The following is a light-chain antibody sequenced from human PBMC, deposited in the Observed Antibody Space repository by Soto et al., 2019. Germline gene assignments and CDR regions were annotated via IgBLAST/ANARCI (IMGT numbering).Light chain of an antibody. Sequence: EIVLTQSPGTLSLSPGQRATLSCRASQSVSSSSLAWYQQRPGQAPRLHIYGASRRATGIPDRFSGSGSGTDFTLTISRLEPEDFAVYYCQHYGASPKYTFGQGTKLEIK. V-gene: IGKV3-20*01. CDR3: QHYGASPKYT. CDR1: QSVSSSS. CDR2: GAS. J-gene: IGKJ2*01.